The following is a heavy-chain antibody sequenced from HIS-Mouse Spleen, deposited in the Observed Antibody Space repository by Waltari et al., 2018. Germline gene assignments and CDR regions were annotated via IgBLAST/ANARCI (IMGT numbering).Heavy chain of an antibody. Sequence: QVQLQQWGAGLLKPSETLSLTCAVYGGSFSGYYWSWIRQPPGKGLEVIGEINHSGSNNYNPSLKSRITISVDTSKNQFSLKLSSVTAADTAVYYCARVYYDFWSGYYYWGQGTLVTVSS. CDR1: GGSFSGYY. V-gene: IGHV4-34*01. CDR3: ARVYYDFWSGYYY. D-gene: IGHD3-3*01. J-gene: IGHJ4*02. CDR2: INHSGSN.